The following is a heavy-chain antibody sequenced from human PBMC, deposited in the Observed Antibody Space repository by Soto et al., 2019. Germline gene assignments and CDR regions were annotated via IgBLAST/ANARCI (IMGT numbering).Heavy chain of an antibody. D-gene: IGHD1-26*01. CDR1: GFTLSNYE. V-gene: IGHV3-48*03. CDR2: ISTGGSSI. Sequence: LSCAGSGFTLSNYEMSWVRQAPGKGLEWVSYISTGGSSIYYADSVKGRFTIARDNGKNSVYLQMSSLRAEDTATYYCARERGGLSGADVWGQGTTVTVSS. J-gene: IGHJ6*02. CDR3: ARERGGLSGADV.